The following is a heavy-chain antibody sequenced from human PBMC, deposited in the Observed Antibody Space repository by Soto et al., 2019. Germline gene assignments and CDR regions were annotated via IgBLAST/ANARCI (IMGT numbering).Heavy chain of an antibody. V-gene: IGHV3-30-3*01. CDR2: ISYDGSNK. Sequence: GGSLRLSCAVSGFTVSNNYMSWVRQAPGKGLEWVAVISYDGSNKYYADSVKGRFTISRDNSKNTLYLQMNSLRAEDTAVYYCASAYSGYDWEDYWGQGTLVTVSS. D-gene: IGHD5-12*01. CDR3: ASAYSGYDWEDY. CDR1: GFTVSNNY. J-gene: IGHJ4*02.